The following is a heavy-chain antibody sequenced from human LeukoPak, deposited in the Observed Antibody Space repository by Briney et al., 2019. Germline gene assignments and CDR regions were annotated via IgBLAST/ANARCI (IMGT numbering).Heavy chain of an antibody. CDR3: ARAPYLGSGSRGYMDV. J-gene: IGHJ6*03. Sequence: PSETLSLTCAVYGGSFSGYYWSWIRQPPGKGLEWIGEINHSGSTNYNPSPKSRVTISVDTSKNQFSLKLSSVTAADTAVYYCARAPYLGSGSRGYMDVWGKGTTVTVSS. CDR1: GGSFSGYY. V-gene: IGHV4-34*01. D-gene: IGHD1-26*01. CDR2: INHSGST.